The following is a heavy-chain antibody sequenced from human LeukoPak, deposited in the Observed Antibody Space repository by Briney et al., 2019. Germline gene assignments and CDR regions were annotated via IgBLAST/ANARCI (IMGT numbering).Heavy chain of an antibody. CDR3: ARDRDDSMDY. Sequence: GGSLRLSCAASGFTFSSYAMHWVRQAPGKGLEWVAVISYDGSNKYYADPVKGRFTISRDNSKNTLYLQMNSLRAEDTAVYYCARDRDDSMDYWGQGALVTVSS. CDR1: GFTFSSYA. V-gene: IGHV3-30*04. D-gene: IGHD3-3*01. J-gene: IGHJ4*02. CDR2: ISYDGSNK.